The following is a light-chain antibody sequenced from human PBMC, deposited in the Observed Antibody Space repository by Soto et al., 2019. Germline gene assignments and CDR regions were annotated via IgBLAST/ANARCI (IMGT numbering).Light chain of an antibody. CDR3: QQYGSPWT. V-gene: IGKV3-20*01. CDR1: QSVSSSY. Sequence: EIGLTQSPGTLSFSPGERSTLSCRSSQSVSSSYLSWYQQKPGQAPRLLIYGASSRATGIPDRFSGSGSGTDFTLTISRLEPEDFAVYYCQQYGSPWTFGQGTKVDIK. J-gene: IGKJ1*01. CDR2: GAS.